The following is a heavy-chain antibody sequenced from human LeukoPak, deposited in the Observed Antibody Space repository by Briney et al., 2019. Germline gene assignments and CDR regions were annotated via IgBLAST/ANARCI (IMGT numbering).Heavy chain of an antibody. CDR2: IKKDGSEK. CDR1: GLTFSSYW. D-gene: IGHD3-3*01. V-gene: IGHV3-7*01. CDR3: ARKDFWSGYFDY. Sequence: GGSLRLSCAASGLTFSSYWMSWVRQAPGKGLEWVANIKKDGSEKYYVDSVKGRFTISRDNAKNSLYLQMNSPRVEDTAVYYCARKDFWSGYFDYWGQGTLVTVSS. J-gene: IGHJ4*02.